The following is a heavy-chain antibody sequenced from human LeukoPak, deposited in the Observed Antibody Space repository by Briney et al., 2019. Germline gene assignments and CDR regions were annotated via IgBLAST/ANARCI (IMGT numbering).Heavy chain of an antibody. CDR1: GYGFTNYW. CDR3: ARPNSSGWYYFDY. CDR2: IYPGDSDT. Sequence: GESLKISCKGSGYGFTNYWIGWVRQMPGKGLEWMGIIYPGDSDTRYSPSFQGQVTISADKSISTAYLQWSSLKASGTAMYYCARPNSSGWYYFDYWGQGTLVTVSS. D-gene: IGHD6-19*01. V-gene: IGHV5-51*01. J-gene: IGHJ4*02.